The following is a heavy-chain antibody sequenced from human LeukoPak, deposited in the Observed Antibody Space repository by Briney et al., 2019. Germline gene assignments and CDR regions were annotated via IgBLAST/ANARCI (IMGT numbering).Heavy chain of an antibody. V-gene: IGHV1-69*04. Sequence: ASVKVSCKASGYSFAGYGISWVRQAPGQGLEWMGRIIPILGIANYAQKFQGRVTITADKSTSTAYMELSSLRSEDTAVYYCARGTTNWFDPWGQGTLVTVSS. CDR2: IIPILGIA. J-gene: IGHJ5*02. D-gene: IGHD1-7*01. CDR3: ARGTTNWFDP. CDR1: GYSFAGYG.